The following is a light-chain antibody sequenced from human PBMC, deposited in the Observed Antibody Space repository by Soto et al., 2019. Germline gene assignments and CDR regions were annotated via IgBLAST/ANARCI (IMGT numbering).Light chain of an antibody. J-gene: IGKJ1*01. Sequence: EIVLTQSPDTLSLFPGERATLSCRASQSVSNTYLAWYQQKPGQAPRPLISAASNRAPGTPDRFSVSGSGTDFTVTVRSLWPEDFAIYYCQQYGSSRWTFGQGTKVEIK. CDR1: QSVSNTY. CDR2: AAS. CDR3: QQYGSSRWT. V-gene: IGKV3-20*01.